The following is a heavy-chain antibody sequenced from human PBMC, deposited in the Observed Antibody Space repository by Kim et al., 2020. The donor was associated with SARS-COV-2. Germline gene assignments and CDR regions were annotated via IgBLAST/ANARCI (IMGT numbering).Heavy chain of an antibody. CDR1: GFTFSSYA. CDR3: ARAGGQQWLGPCHP. D-gene: IGHD6-19*01. V-gene: IGHV3-30*04. CDR2: ISYDGSNK. J-gene: IGHJ5*02. Sequence: GGSLRLSCAASGFTFSSYAMHWVRQAPGKGLEWVAVISYDGSNKYYADSVKGRFTISRDNSKNTLYLQMNSLRAEDTAVYYCARAGGQQWLGPCHPWGQG.